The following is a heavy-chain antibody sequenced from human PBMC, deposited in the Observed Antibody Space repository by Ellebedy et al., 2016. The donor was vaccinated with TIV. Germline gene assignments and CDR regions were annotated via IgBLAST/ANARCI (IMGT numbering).Heavy chain of an antibody. CDR1: GGSISSSNYY. V-gene: IGHV4-39*07. CDR2: IYYSGST. CDR3: AREAGYCSSTSCRYGMDV. J-gene: IGHJ6*02. Sequence: MPSETLSLTCTVSGGSISSSNYYRGWIRQPPGQGLEWIGSIYYSGSTYYNPSLKSRIIISVDTSKNHFSLKLSSVTAADTSMYYCAREAGYCSSTSCRYGMDVWGQGTTVTVSS. D-gene: IGHD2-2*01.